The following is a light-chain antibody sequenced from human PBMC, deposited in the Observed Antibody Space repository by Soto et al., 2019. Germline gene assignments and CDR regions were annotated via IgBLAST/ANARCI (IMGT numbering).Light chain of an antibody. Sequence: EIELTQSPATLYLSPGERATLSCRASQSVSSFLVWYQQKPGQAPRLLIYDAVNRVTGIPARFSGSGSGTDFTLTISSLEPEDFAVYYCQHRSNWPRLTFGGGTKVDIK. CDR2: DAV. CDR1: QSVSSF. J-gene: IGKJ4*01. V-gene: IGKV3-11*01. CDR3: QHRSNWPRLT.